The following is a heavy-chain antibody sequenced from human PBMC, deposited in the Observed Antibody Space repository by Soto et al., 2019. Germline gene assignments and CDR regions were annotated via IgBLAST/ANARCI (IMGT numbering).Heavy chain of an antibody. D-gene: IGHD6-13*01. J-gene: IGHJ4*02. CDR1: GFTFSSYG. V-gene: IGHV3-30*03. CDR3: ARSSGGSSWYPPDY. Sequence: QVQLVESGGGVVQPGRSLRLSCAASGFTFSSYGMQWVRQSPGEGPEWVAIVANDGSNQYYAESVKGRFTISRDNSKTTVFLELDRLRPEDTAVYYCARSSGGSSWYPPDYWGQGTLVTVSS. CDR2: VANDGSNQ.